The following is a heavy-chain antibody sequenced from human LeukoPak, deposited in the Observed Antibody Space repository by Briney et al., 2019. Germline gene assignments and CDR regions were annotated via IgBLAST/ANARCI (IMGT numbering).Heavy chain of an antibody. CDR3: ARNSGIVPAARYGY. Sequence: ASVKVSCKVSGYTLTELSMHWVRQAPGQGLEWMGWISAYNGNTNYAQKLQGRVTMTTDTSTSTAYMELRSLRSDDTAVYYCARNSGIVPAARYGYWGQGTLVTVSS. J-gene: IGHJ4*02. V-gene: IGHV1-18*01. CDR2: ISAYNGNT. CDR1: GYTLTELS. D-gene: IGHD2-2*01.